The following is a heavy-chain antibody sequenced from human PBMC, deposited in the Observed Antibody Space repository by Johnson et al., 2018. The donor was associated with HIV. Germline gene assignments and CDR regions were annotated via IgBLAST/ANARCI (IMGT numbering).Heavy chain of an antibody. J-gene: IGHJ3*02. CDR2: ISYDGSDK. CDR1: GFTFSSYG. CDR3: ARGLHRVYAFDI. D-gene: IGHD5/OR15-5a*01. Sequence: VQLVESGGGVVQPGRSLRLSCAASGFTFSSYGMNWVRQAPGKGLEWVAVISYDGSDKYYADSVKGRFTISRDNSKNTLYLQMNSLRAEDTAVYYCARGLHRVYAFDIWGQGTMVTVSS. V-gene: IGHV3-30*03.